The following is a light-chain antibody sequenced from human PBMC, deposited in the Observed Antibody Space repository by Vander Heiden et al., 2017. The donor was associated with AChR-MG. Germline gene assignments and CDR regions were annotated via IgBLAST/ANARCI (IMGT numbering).Light chain of an antibody. CDR1: QDIGRW. CDR3: QQAKGFPYT. Sequence: DIQMTQSPSSVPASVGDRVSLSCRASQDIGRWLAWYQHKPGTAPKLLIYAASSLQGGAPSRFSGSGSGTDFTLTISNLQPDDLATYYCQQAKGFPYTFGQGTHLEIK. J-gene: IGKJ2*01. CDR2: AAS. V-gene: IGKV1-12*02.